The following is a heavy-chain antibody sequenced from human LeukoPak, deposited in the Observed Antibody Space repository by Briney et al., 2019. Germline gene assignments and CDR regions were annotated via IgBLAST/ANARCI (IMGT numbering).Heavy chain of an antibody. CDR3: ASGGGDCSSSNCYSAY. CDR2: ISSNGGST. Sequence: SCKASGFSFTSYAMHWVRQAPGKGLEYVSAISSNGGSTYYANSVKGRFTISRDNSKNTLYLQMGSLRAEDMAVYYCASGGGDCSSSNCYSAYWGQGTLVTVSS. D-gene: IGHD2-2*02. CDR1: GFSFTSYA. J-gene: IGHJ4*02. V-gene: IGHV3-64*01.